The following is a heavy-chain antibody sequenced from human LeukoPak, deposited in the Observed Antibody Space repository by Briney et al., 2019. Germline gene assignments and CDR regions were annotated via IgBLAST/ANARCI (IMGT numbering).Heavy chain of an antibody. D-gene: IGHD5-12*01. CDR1: GGSISSYY. CDR3: ARDLRSGYDLSWFDP. CDR2: IYTSGST. Sequence: KPSETLSLTCTVSGGSISSYYWSWIRQPARKGLGWIGRIYTSGSTNYNPSLKSRVTMSVDTSKNQFSLKLSSVTAADTAVYYCARDLRSGYDLSWFDPWGQGTLVTVSS. V-gene: IGHV4-4*07. J-gene: IGHJ5*02.